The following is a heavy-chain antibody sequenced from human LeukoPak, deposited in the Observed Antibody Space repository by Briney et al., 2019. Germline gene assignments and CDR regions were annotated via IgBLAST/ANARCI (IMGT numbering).Heavy chain of an antibody. D-gene: IGHD6-13*01. J-gene: IGHJ4*02. CDR3: AKRSSSWDYFDY. V-gene: IGHV3-23*01. CDR1: GFTFSTYA. CDR2: IIDSGGAT. Sequence: PGGSLRLSCAASGFTFSTYAMSWVRQAPRRGLEWVSSIIDSGGATYYADSVKGRFTISRDNSKNTLYLQMNSLRAEDTAMYYCAKRSSSWDYFDYWGQGTLVTVSS.